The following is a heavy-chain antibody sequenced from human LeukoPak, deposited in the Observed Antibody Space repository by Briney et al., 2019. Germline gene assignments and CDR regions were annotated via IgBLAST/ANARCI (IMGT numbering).Heavy chain of an antibody. D-gene: IGHD2-21*01. J-gene: IGHJ3*02. V-gene: IGHV1-18*01. Sequence: GASVNVSCKASGYTFTSYGISWVRQAPGQGLEWMGWISAYNGNTNYAQKLQGRVTMTTDTSTSTAYMELRSLRSDDTAVYYCAIGVYCGGDCPDAFDIWGQGTMVTVSS. CDR1: GYTFTSYG. CDR3: AIGVYCGGDCPDAFDI. CDR2: ISAYNGNT.